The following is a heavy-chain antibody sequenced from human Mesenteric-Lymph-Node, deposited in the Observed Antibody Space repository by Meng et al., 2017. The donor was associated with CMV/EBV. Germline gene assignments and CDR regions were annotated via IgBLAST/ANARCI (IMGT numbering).Heavy chain of an antibody. D-gene: IGHD4-23*01. V-gene: IGHV4-34*01. CDR1: GESFSGYA. Sequence: VQRRNGELGLSHPPATLSLTCHVYGESFSGYACDVIRQPPRKGLEWIGEINHSGSTNSNPSLKSRGTISVDPSKNQFSLKLSSVTAADTAVYYCARHQRWLKSEGGFNYWGQGTLVTVSS. CDR3: ARHQRWLKSEGGFNY. CDR2: INHSGST. J-gene: IGHJ4*02.